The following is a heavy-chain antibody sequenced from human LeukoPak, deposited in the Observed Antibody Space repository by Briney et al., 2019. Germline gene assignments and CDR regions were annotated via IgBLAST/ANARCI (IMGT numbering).Heavy chain of an antibody. V-gene: IGHV3-7*01. CDR1: GLTFSGQW. Sequence: PGESLRLSCVASGLTFSGQWLNWVRQAPGQGLEWVANIKHDGREKYYVDSVKGRFTISRDDGQNSLSLHMNSVRAEDTAVYYCGYTNNFYHWGLGALVVVSS. CDR2: IKHDGREK. D-gene: IGHD3-16*02. CDR3: GYTNNFYH. J-gene: IGHJ4*02.